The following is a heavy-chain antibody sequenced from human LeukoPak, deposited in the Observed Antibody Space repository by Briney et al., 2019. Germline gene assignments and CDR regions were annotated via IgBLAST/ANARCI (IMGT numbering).Heavy chain of an antibody. CDR1: GFAFSSYW. CDR3: ARAVTSMDGY. V-gene: IGHV3-7*03. Sequence: GGSLRLSCAASGFAFSSYWMTWVRQAPGKGLEWVAGLNEDGSKRSYVGSVKGRFTISRDNAQNSVFLQMNSLTAEDTAVYYCARAVTSMDGYWGQGTLVTVSS. J-gene: IGHJ4*02. D-gene: IGHD5-18*01. CDR2: LNEDGSKR.